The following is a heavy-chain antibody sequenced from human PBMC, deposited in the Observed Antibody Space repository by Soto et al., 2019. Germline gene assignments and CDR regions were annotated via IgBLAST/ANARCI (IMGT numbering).Heavy chain of an antibody. CDR3: AKGEDSGYDYGMDV. V-gene: IGHV3-9*01. CDR1: GFTFDDYA. Sequence: PGGSLRLSCAASGFTFDDYAMHWVRQAPGKGLEWVSGISWNSGSIGYADSVKGRFTISRDNAKNSLYLQMNSLRAEDTALYYCAKGEDSGYDYGMDVWGQGTTVTVSS. D-gene: IGHD1-26*01. J-gene: IGHJ6*02. CDR2: ISWNSGSI.